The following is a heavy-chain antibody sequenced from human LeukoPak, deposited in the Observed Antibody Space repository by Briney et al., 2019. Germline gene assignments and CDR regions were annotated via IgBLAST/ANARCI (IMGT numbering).Heavy chain of an antibody. CDR3: AISPYYYDSSGYSPLIPPTI. D-gene: IGHD3-22*01. Sequence: SETLSLTCTVSGGSISSSSYYWGWIRQPPGKGLEWIGSIYYSGSAYYNPSLKSRVTISVDTSKNQFSLKLSSVTAADTAVYYCAISPYYYDSSGYSPLIPPTIWGQGTMVTVSS. V-gene: IGHV4-39*01. J-gene: IGHJ3*02. CDR2: IYYSGSA. CDR1: GGSISSSSYY.